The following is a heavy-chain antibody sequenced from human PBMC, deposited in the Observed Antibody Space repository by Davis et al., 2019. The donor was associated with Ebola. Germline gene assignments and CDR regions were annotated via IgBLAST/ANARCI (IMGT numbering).Heavy chain of an antibody. CDR2: ISGSGGST. CDR1: GFTFSSYA. J-gene: IGHJ6*02. Sequence: GGSLRLSCAASGFTFSSYAMSWVRQAPGKGLEWVSAISGSGGSTYYADSVKGRFTISRHNSKNTLYLQMNSLRAEDTAVYYCATSTVDWNYGDAFYYYYGMDVWGQGTTVTVSS. CDR3: ATSTVDWNYGDAFYYYYGMDV. V-gene: IGHV3-23*01. D-gene: IGHD1-7*01.